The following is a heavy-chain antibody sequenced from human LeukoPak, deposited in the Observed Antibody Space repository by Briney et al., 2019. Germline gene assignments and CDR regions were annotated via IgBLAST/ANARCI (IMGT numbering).Heavy chain of an antibody. Sequence: ASETLSLTCTVSGYSITSAYYWGWIRPPPGKGLQWIGEIIESGATKYMSSLKSRVTISIDTSKNQFSLKLSSVTAADTAVYYCARGSGRYSSGWYWFDPWGQGTLVTVSS. J-gene: IGHJ5*02. CDR3: ARGSGRYSSGWYWFDP. V-gene: IGHV4-38-2*02. CDR1: GYSITSAYY. CDR2: IIESGAT. D-gene: IGHD6-19*01.